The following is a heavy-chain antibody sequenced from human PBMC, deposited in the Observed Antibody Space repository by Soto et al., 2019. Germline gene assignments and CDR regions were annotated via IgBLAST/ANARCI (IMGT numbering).Heavy chain of an antibody. V-gene: IGHV4-59*01. J-gene: IGHJ5*02. D-gene: IGHD3-10*01. Sequence: SETLSLTCTVSGDSIRSYFWSWVRQPPGKGLEWIGYIPYSGGPTYNPSLKRRVTISIDKYKKQFSLKMTSVTAADTAVYYCASSKMGLISVLETWGQGTLVTVSS. CDR2: IPYSGGP. CDR3: ASSKMGLISVLET. CDR1: GDSIRSYF.